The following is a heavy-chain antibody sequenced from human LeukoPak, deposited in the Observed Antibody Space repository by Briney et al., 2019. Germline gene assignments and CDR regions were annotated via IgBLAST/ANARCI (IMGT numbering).Heavy chain of an antibody. CDR1: GGSFSGFY. Sequence: PSETLSLTCSVYGGSFSGFYWRWIRQPPGKGMVWIGEIKYSGNNNYNPSLKSRLTITLDTSKKQFSLTLTSDTDAYTAVFYCARMITAPAHLYYYCYMDVWGKGTTVTISS. V-gene: IGHV4-34*01. J-gene: IGHJ6*03. D-gene: IGHD3-16*01. CDR2: IKYSGNN. CDR3: ARMITAPAHLYYYCYMDV.